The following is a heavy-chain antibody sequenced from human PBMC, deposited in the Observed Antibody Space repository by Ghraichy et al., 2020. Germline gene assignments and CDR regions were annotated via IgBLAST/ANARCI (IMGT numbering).Heavy chain of an antibody. Sequence: SETLSLTCTVSGGSISSSSYYWGWIRQPPGKGLEWIGSIYYSGSTYYNPSLKSRVTISVDTSKNQFSLKLSSVTAADTAVYYCAGPDSGSSYWGQGTLVTVSS. J-gene: IGHJ4*02. CDR2: IYYSGST. V-gene: IGHV4-39*01. CDR3: AGPDSGSSY. D-gene: IGHD1-26*01. CDR1: GGSISSSSYY.